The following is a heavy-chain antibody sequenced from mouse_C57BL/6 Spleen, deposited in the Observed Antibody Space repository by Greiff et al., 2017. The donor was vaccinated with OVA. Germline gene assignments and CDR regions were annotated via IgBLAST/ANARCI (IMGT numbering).Heavy chain of an antibody. D-gene: IGHD1-1*01. Sequence: VKLQESGAELVKPGASVKMSCKASGYTFTTYPIEWMKQNHGKSLEWIGNFHPYNDDTKYNEKFKGKATLTVEKSSSTVYLELSRLTSDDSAVYYCARGGSSYGGFDYWGQGTTLTVSS. CDR3: ARGGSSYGGFDY. CDR1: GYTFTTYP. V-gene: IGHV1-47*01. J-gene: IGHJ2*01. CDR2: FHPYNDDT.